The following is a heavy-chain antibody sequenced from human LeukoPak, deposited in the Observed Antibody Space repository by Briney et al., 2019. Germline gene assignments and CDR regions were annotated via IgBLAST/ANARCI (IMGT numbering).Heavy chain of an antibody. CDR1: GGSISSSSYY. CDR2: IFYIGST. Sequence: SETLSLTCTVSGGSISSSSYYWGWIRQPPGKGLEWIGSIFYIGSTYYNPSLKSRVTISVDTSKNQFSLKLSSVTAADTAVYYCARHVRYGDYRGTFDPWGQGTLVTVSS. V-gene: IGHV4-39*01. J-gene: IGHJ5*02. CDR3: ARHVRYGDYRGTFDP. D-gene: IGHD4-17*01.